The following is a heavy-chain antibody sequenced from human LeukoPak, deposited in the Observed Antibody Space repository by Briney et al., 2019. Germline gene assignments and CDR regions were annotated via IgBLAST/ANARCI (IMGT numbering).Heavy chain of an antibody. V-gene: IGHV1-46*01. CDR2: INPSGGRT. J-gene: IGHJ4*02. Sequence: ASVKVSCKASGYTFTSYYMHWVRQAPGQGLEWMGIINPSGGRTSYAQKFQGRVTMTRDTSTSTVYMELSSLRSEDTAVYYCATLGGRKDYYDSSGYPTRENYWGQGTLVTVSS. CDR3: ATLGGRKDYYDSSGYPTRENY. CDR1: GYTFTSYY. D-gene: IGHD3-22*01.